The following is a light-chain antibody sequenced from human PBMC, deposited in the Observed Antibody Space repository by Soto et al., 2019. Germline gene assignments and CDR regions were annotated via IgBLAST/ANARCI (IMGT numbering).Light chain of an antibody. CDR2: EGS. J-gene: IGLJ2*01. V-gene: IGLV2-23*01. Sequence: QSALTQPASVSGSPGQSITFSCTGTSSNVGTYNLVSWYQQHPGEAPKLMIYEGSKRPSGVSNRFSGSKSGNTASLTISGLQAEDESDYYCCSYAGSDTMTFGGGTKLTVL. CDR1: SSNVGTYNL. CDR3: CSYAGSDTMT.